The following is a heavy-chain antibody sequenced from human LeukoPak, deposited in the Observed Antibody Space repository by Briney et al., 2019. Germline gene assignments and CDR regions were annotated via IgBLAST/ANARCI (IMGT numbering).Heavy chain of an antibody. V-gene: IGHV3-11*04. Sequence: GGSLRLSCAASGFTFSNYAVTWIRQTPGKGLEWVSYISSGASTINYADSAKGRFTISRDNARNSLYLQMNSLRAEDTAVYYCARRGIQQWSFDYWGQGTLVTVSS. D-gene: IGHD5-18*01. CDR3: ARRGIQQWSFDY. CDR1: GFTFSNYA. J-gene: IGHJ4*02. CDR2: ISSGASTI.